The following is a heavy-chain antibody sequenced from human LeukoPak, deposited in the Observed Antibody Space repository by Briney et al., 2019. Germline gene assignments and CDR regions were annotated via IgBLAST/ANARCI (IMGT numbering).Heavy chain of an antibody. D-gene: IGHD1-1*01. CDR2: ISYDGSNK. Sequence: GGSLRLSCAASGFTFSSYGMHWVHQAPGKGLEWVAVISYDGSNKYYADSVKGRFTISRDNSKSTLYLQMNSLRAEDTAVYYCARPTGVHLWSGYFDYWGQGTLVTVSS. V-gene: IGHV3-30*03. CDR1: GFTFSSYG. CDR3: ARPTGVHLWSGYFDY. J-gene: IGHJ4*02.